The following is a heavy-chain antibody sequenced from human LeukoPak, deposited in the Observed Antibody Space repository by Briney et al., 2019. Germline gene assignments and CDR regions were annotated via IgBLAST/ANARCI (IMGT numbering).Heavy chain of an antibody. CDR3: ASITMVRGAPKGADY. CDR1: GYTFTGYY. CDR2: INPNSGGT. J-gene: IGHJ4*02. D-gene: IGHD3-10*01. Sequence: ASVKVSCKASGYTFTGYYMHWVRQAPGQGLEWMGWINPNSGGTNYAQKFQGRVTMTRDTSISTAYMEPSRLRSDDTAVYYCASITMVRGAPKGADYWGQGTLVTVSS. V-gene: IGHV1-2*02.